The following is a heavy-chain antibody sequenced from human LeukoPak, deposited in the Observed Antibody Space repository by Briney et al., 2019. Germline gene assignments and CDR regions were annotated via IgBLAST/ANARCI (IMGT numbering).Heavy chain of an antibody. Sequence: ASVKVSCKASGYTFTSYAMHWVRQAPGQRLEWMGWINTGNGNTKYSQEFQGRVTITRDTSASTAYMELSSLRSEDMAVYYCARGAYYGSGSYGMDVWGKGTTVTISS. CDR3: ARGAYYGSGSYGMDV. CDR2: INTGNGNT. J-gene: IGHJ6*03. V-gene: IGHV1-3*03. D-gene: IGHD3-10*01. CDR1: GYTFTSYA.